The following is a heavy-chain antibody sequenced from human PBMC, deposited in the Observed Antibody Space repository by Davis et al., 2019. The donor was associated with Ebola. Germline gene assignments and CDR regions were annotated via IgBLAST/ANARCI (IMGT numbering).Heavy chain of an antibody. J-gene: IGHJ4*02. V-gene: IGHV3-23*03. CDR1: ESSYTKYA. CDR3: TKSCNTASCYQSPNSY. CDR2: LSGASTLI. D-gene: IGHD2-2*01. Sequence: PGGSLRLSCTISESSYTKYAISWIRQAPGGGLEWVSNLSGASTLIYYADSVKGRFTISRENSKNTLYLQMNSLRAEDTAVYYCTKSCNTASCYQSPNSYWGQGTLVTVSS.